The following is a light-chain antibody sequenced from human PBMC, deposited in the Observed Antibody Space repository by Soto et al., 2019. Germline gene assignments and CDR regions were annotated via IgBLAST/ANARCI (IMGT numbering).Light chain of an antibody. CDR1: SSNIGAGYD. J-gene: IGLJ2*01. Sequence: QLVLTQPPSVPGAPGQRVTISCTGSSSNIGAGYDVHWYQQLPGTAPKLLIYGNSNRPSGVPDRFSGSKSGTSASLAITGLQAEDEADYYCQSYDSSLSVVFGGGTKLTVL. V-gene: IGLV1-40*01. CDR3: QSYDSSLSVV. CDR2: GNS.